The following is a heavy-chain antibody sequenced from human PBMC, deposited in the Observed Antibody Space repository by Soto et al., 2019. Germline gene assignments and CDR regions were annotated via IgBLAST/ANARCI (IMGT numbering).Heavy chain of an antibody. D-gene: IGHD2-2*01. J-gene: IGHJ4*02. V-gene: IGHV3-11*01. Sequence: GGSLRLSCAASGFTFSDYYMSWIRQAPGKGLEWVSYISSSGSTIYYADSVKGRFTISRDNAKNSLYLQMNSLRAEDTAVYYCARGKRALGYCSSTSCPPDYWGQGTLVTVSS. CDR1: GFTFSDYY. CDR3: ARGKRALGYCSSTSCPPDY. CDR2: ISSSGSTI.